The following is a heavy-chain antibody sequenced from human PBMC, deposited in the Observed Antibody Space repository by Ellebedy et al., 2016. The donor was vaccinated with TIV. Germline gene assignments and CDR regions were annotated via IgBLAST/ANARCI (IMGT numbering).Heavy chain of an antibody. Sequence: PGGSLRLSCAASGFTFSSYGMHWVRQAPGKGLEWVAVISSDGSNKYYADSVKGRFTISRDNYKNTLYLQMNSLRAEDTAVYYCAKDRGARQYYYYGMDVWGQGTTVTVSS. CDR1: GFTFSSYG. D-gene: IGHD3-10*01. V-gene: IGHV3-30*18. CDR2: ISSDGSNK. J-gene: IGHJ6*02. CDR3: AKDRGARQYYYYGMDV.